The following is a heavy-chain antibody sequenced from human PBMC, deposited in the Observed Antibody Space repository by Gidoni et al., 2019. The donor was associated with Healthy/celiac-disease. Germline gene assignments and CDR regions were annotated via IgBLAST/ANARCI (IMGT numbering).Heavy chain of an antibody. CDR3: ASSRAYCGGDCYFDY. CDR1: GGSISSGSYY. Sequence: QVQLQESCPGLVKPSQTLSLTCTVSGGSISSGSYYWSWIQQPAGKGLEWIGRIYTSGSTNYNPSLKSRVTISVDTSKNQFSLKLSSVTAADTAVYYCASSRAYCGGDCYFDYWGQGTWSPSPQ. V-gene: IGHV4-61*02. D-gene: IGHD2-21*02. CDR2: IYTSGST. J-gene: IGHJ4*02.